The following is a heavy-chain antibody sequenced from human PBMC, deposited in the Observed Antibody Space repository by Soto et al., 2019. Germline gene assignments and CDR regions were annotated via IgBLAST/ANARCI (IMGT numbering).Heavy chain of an antibody. CDR3: ARREIQGPMDS. Sequence: QVQLQESGPGLVKPSDTLSLTCAVSGYSISSSNWWGWIRQPPGKGLEWIGYIYYSGTTYYNPSLKSRVTLSVDTSKNQFSLKLTSVTAGDTAVYYCARREIQGPMDSWGQGTLVTVSS. V-gene: IGHV4-28*01. D-gene: IGHD1-26*01. J-gene: IGHJ4*02. CDR2: IYYSGTT. CDR1: GYSISSSNW.